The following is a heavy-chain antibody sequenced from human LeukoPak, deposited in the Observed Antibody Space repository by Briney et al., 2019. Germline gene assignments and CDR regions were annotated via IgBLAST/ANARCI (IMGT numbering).Heavy chain of an antibody. Sequence: GASLKISCRGSGSRFTDYWIAGVRQLPGKGLGWMGIISPGDADASYSPSFRGQVTIAGNTSSNTADRQWSSLKASDTAMYYCARLRSSLGFGEYHYAMDVWGQGTTVTVSS. CDR1: GSRFTDYW. CDR3: ARLRSSLGFGEYHYAMDV. CDR2: ISPGDADA. V-gene: IGHV5-51*01. D-gene: IGHD3-10*01. J-gene: IGHJ6*02.